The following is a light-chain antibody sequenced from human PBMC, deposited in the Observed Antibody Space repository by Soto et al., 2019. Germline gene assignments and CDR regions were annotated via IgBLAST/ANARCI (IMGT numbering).Light chain of an antibody. CDR1: SSDVGAYDY. CDR2: EVT. V-gene: IGLV2-14*01. J-gene: IGLJ1*01. Sequence: QSVLTQPASVSGSPGQSITISCTGTSSDVGAYDYVSWYQQHPGKAPKFMIYEVTNRPSGVSIRFSGSKSGNTASLTISGLQAEDEADYYCSSYTSSSTYVFGTGTKVTVL. CDR3: SSYTSSSTYV.